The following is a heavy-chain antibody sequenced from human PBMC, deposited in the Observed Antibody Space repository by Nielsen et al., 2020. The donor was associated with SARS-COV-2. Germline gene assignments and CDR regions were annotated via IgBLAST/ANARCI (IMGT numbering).Heavy chain of an antibody. CDR2: ISAYNGNR. J-gene: IGHJ4*02. Sequence: ASVKVSCKASGYTFTSYAINWVRQAPGQGLEWMGWISAYNGNRNYVQKFQGRVTMTTDTSTNTAYMELRSLKSDDTAVYYCARGTGEDYWGQGTLVTVSS. CDR1: GYTFTSYA. V-gene: IGHV1-18*01. D-gene: IGHD1-26*01. CDR3: ARGTGEDY.